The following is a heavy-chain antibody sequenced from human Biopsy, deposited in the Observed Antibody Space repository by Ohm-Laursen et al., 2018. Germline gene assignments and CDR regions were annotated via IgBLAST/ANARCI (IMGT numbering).Heavy chain of an antibody. CDR3: ARHPTGFWFDP. CDR2: IYNTETT. Sequence: SDTLSLTCTVSGGSISSSTTYYWAWLRQPPGKGLEWIGSIYNTETTFYNPSLKSRVTISVYMSTNQFSLKVSSVTAADTALYFCARHPTGFWFDPWGHGTLVTVSS. V-gene: IGHV4-39*01. J-gene: IGHJ5*02. CDR1: GGSISSSTTYY.